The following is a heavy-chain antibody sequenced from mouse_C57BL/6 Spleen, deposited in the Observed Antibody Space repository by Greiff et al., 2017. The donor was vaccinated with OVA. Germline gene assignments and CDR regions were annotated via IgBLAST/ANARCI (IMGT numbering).Heavy chain of an antibody. Sequence: EVKLVESGGGLVQPQGSLKLSCAASGFTFNTYAMHWVRQAPGKGLEWVARIRSKSSNYATYYADSVKDSFTISRDDSQSMLYLQMNNLKTEDTAMYYCVRDNYYVSSPWFAYWGQGTLVTVSA. CDR1: GFTFNTYA. CDR3: VRDNYYVSSPWFAY. CDR2: IRSKSSNYAT. V-gene: IGHV10-3*01. D-gene: IGHD1-1*01. J-gene: IGHJ3*01.